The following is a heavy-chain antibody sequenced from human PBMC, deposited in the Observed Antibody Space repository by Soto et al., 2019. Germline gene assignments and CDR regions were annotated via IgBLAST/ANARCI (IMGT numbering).Heavy chain of an antibody. Sequence: QVQLVQSGAEVKRPGSSVKVSCKASGDTFAFYSINWVRQAPGLGLEWMGRITPILSMSNYAQRFQGRVTXTXDXXTSTAYMVLNSLRSEDTGMYYCATSYGSGYRAFDYWGQGALVTVSS. CDR2: ITPILSMS. V-gene: IGHV1-69*02. CDR3: ATSYGSGYRAFDY. CDR1: GDTFAFYS. D-gene: IGHD3-10*01. J-gene: IGHJ4*02.